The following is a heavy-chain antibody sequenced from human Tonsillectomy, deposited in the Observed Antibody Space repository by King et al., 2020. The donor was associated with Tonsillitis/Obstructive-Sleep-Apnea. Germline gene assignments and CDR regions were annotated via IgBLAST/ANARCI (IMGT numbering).Heavy chain of an antibody. V-gene: IGHV3-30*04. J-gene: IGHJ4*02. CDR2: ISYDESNK. Sequence: QLVQSGGGVVQPGRSLRLSCAASGFTFSSYAIHWVRQAPGKGLEWVAVISYDESNKYYADSVKGRFTISRDNSKNTLYLQMNSLRAEDTAIYYCTRSVYDILTDPPRYWGQGTLVTVSS. D-gene: IGHD3-9*01. CDR3: TRSVYDILTDPPRY. CDR1: GFTFSSYA.